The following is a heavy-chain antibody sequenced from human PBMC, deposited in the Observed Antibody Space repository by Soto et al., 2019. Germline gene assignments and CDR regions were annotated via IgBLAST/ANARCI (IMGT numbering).Heavy chain of an antibody. J-gene: IGHJ4*02. CDR1: GYAFTGYY. D-gene: IGHD3-3*01. Sequence: ASVKVSCKASGYAFTGYYMHWVRQAPGQGLEWMGWINPNSGGTNYAQKFQGWVTMTRDTSISTAYMELSRLRSDDTAVYYCASSALTIFDPAFDYWGQGTLVTVSS. V-gene: IGHV1-2*04. CDR3: ASSALTIFDPAFDY. CDR2: INPNSGGT.